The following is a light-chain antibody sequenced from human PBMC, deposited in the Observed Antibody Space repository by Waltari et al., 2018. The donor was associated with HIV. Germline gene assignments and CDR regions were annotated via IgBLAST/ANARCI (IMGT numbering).Light chain of an antibody. V-gene: IGLV2-14*02. CDR1: SSDVGKYNL. J-gene: IGLJ2*01. Sequence: QSALTQPASVSGSRGQSITISCTGTSSDVGKYNLVSWYQQHPGKAPKLIIYEVSNRPSGVSNRFSGSKSGNTASLTISGLQAEDEADYYCTSYTSTTSVIFGG. CDR3: TSYTSTTSVI. CDR2: EVS.